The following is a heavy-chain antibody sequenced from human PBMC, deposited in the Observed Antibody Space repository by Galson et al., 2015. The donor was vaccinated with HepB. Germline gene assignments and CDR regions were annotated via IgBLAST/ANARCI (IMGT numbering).Heavy chain of an antibody. V-gene: IGHV3-23*01. CDR2: ISGSGRNT. Sequence: SLRLSCAASGFTFSACAMSWVRQAPGKGLQWVSAISGSGRNTYYGDSVKGRSTISRDNSKNMMYMKLDSLRAEDTALYYCACRKDDFDVWGQGTMVTVSS. CDR3: ACRKDDFDV. D-gene: IGHD1-14*01. CDR1: GFTFSACA. J-gene: IGHJ3*01.